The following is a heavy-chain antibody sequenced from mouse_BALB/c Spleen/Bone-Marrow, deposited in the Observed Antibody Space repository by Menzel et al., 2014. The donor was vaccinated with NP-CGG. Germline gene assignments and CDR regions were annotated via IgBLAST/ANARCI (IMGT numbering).Heavy chain of an antibody. CDR2: IYPGISDT. CDR3: GRGGLRREGYAMDY. CDR1: GYTFTSYW. D-gene: IGHD2-2*01. Sequence: VQLQQSGTVLARPGASVKMSCKASGYTFTSYWMHWVKQRPGQGLEWIGAIYPGISDTSYNQKFKGKATLTVDKSSSTAHMELLSLTSEDSAVYYCGRGGLRREGYAMDYWGQGTSVTVSS. J-gene: IGHJ4*01. V-gene: IGHV1-5*01.